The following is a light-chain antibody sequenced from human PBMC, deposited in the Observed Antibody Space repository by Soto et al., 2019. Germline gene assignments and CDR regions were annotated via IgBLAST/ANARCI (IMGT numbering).Light chain of an antibody. CDR2: EVS. V-gene: IGLV2-14*01. J-gene: IGLJ2*01. CDR3: NSYTTTTTVI. Sequence: QSALAQPASVSGSPGQSITISCTGTSGDIGAFNYVSWYQQHPGKAPQLLIYEVSNRPSGISNRFSGSKSGNTASLTISGLQSEDEADYYCNSYTTTTTVIFGGGTKLTVL. CDR1: SGDIGAFNY.